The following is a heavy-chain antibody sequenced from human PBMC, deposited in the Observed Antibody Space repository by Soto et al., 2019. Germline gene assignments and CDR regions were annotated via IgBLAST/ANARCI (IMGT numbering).Heavy chain of an antibody. CDR2: MNPNSGNT. CDR1: GYTFTSYD. J-gene: IGHJ6*02. Sequence: ASVKVSRKASGYTFTSYDINRVRQATGQGLEWMGWMNPNSGNTGYAQKFQGRVTMTRNTSISTAYMELSSLRSEDTAVYYCARGLRPLVWYAFWSGYYTGGPYYYGMDVWGQGTTVTVSS. D-gene: IGHD3-3*01. CDR3: ARGLRPLVWYAFWSGYYTGGPYYYGMDV. V-gene: IGHV1-8*01.